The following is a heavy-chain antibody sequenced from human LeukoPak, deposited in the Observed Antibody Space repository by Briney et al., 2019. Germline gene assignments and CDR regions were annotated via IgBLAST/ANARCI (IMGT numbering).Heavy chain of an antibody. CDR3: AREGYSSSSWFDP. J-gene: IGHJ5*02. CDR2: IIPIFGTA. D-gene: IGHD6-6*01. V-gene: IGHV1-69*05. CDR1: GGTFSSYA. Sequence: SVKVSCKASGGTFSSYAISWVRQAPGQGLEWMGGIIPIFGTANYAQKLQGRVTMTTDTSTSTAYMELRSLRSDDTAVYYCAREGYSSSSWFDPWGQGTLVTVSS.